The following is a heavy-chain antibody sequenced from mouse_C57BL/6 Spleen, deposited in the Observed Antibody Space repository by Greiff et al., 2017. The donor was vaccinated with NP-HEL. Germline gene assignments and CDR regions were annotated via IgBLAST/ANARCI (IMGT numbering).Heavy chain of an antibody. Sequence: QVQLKQSGAELVKPGASVKMSCKASGYTFTSYWITWVKQRPGQGLEWIGDIYPGSGSTNYNEKFKSKATLTVDTSSSTAYMQLSSLTSEDSAVYYCARAVGYAMDYWGQGTSVTVSS. V-gene: IGHV1-55*01. CDR1: GYTFTSYW. CDR3: ARAVGYAMDY. D-gene: IGHD1-1*01. CDR2: IYPGSGST. J-gene: IGHJ4*01.